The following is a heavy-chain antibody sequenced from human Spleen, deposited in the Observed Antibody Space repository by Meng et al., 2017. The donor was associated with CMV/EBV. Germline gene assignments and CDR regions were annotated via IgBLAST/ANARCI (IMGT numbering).Heavy chain of an antibody. CDR3: ARDVKLRFLEWLLNY. J-gene: IGHJ4*02. CDR1: GYTFTSYG. D-gene: IGHD3-3*01. Sequence: SGYTFTSYGISWVRQAPGQGLEWMGWISAYNGSTNYAQKLQGRVTMTTDTSTSTAYMELRSLRSDDTAVYYCARDVKLRFLEWLLNYWGQGTLVTVSS. V-gene: IGHV1-18*01. CDR2: ISAYNGST.